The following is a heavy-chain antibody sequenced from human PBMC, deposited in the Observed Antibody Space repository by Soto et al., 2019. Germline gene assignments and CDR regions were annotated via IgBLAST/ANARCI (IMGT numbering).Heavy chain of an antibody. CDR3: ARDCCSGSNCLNCFDP. D-gene: IGHD2-15*01. CDR2: ISSSSTTK. J-gene: IGHJ5*02. V-gene: IGHV3-48*01. CDR1: GFTFSSYS. Sequence: EVQLVESGGGLVQPGGSLRLSCAASGFTFSSYSMNWVRQAPGKGLEWVSYISSSSTTKYYADSVKGRFTISRDNAKNSLYLQMNSLRAEDTAVYYWARDCCSGSNCLNCFDPWGQGTLVTVSS.